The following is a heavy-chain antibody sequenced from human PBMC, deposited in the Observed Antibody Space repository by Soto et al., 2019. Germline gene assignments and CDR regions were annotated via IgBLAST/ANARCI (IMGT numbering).Heavy chain of an antibody. J-gene: IGHJ6*02. D-gene: IGHD2-2*01. Sequence: PGESLKISCNGSGYSFTSYWIGWVRQMPGKGLEWMGIIYPGDSDTRYSPSFQGQVTISADKSISTAYLQWSSLKASDTAMYYCARHWQYCSSTSCFYGMDVWGQGTKVTVYS. CDR1: GYSFTSYW. CDR2: IYPGDSDT. V-gene: IGHV5-51*01. CDR3: ARHWQYCSSTSCFYGMDV.